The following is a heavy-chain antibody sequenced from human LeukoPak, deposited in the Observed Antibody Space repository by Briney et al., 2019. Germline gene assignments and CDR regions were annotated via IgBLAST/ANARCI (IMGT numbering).Heavy chain of an antibody. CDR3: AAPGSYCSGGSCPVDY. J-gene: IGHJ4*02. Sequence: SETLSLTCTVSGGSISSSSYYWGWIRQPPGKGLEWIGSIYHSGSTYYNPSLKSRVTISVDTSKNQFSLKLSSVTAADTAVYYCAAPGSYCSGGSCPVDYWGQGTLVTVSS. CDR1: GGSISSSSYY. CDR2: IYHSGST. V-gene: IGHV4-39*07. D-gene: IGHD2-15*01.